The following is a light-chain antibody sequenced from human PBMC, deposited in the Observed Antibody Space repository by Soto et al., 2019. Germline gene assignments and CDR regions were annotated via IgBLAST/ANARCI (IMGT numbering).Light chain of an antibody. V-gene: IGKV1-5*03. CDR3: QQYGSYSPWT. CDR1: QSISSW. J-gene: IGKJ1*01. Sequence: DIQMTQSPSTLSASVGDRVTITCRASQSISSWLAWYQQKPGKATKLLIYKASSLESGVPSRFSGSGSGTEFTLTMSSLQPDDFASYYCQQYGSYSPWTFGQGTKVEIK. CDR2: KAS.